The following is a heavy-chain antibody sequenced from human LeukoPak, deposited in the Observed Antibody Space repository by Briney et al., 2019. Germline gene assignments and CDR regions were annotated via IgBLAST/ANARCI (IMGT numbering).Heavy chain of an antibody. J-gene: IGHJ6*03. CDR1: GFTFSSYA. Sequence: GGSLRLSRASSGFTFSSYAMHWVRQAPGKGLEGVADLSYDGSNKYYADSVKGRFTISRDNSKNTLYLQMNSQRDAETAVYYCARDGKRGYRSSYYYYMDVWGKGTTVTVSS. CDR2: LSYDGSNK. CDR3: ARDGKRGYRSSYYYYMDV. V-gene: IGHV3-30*04. D-gene: IGHD6-13*01.